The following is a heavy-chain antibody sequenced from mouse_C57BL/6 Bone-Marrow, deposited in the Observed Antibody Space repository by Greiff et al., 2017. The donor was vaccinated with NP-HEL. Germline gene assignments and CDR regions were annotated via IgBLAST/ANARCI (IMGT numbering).Heavy chain of an antibody. V-gene: IGHV5-6*02. Sequence: EVMLVESGGDLVKPGGSLKLSCAASGFTFSSYGMSWVRQTPDKRLEWVATISSGGSYTYYPDSVKGRFTISRDNAKNTLYLQMSSLKSEDTAMYYCARQRDGYYHYYAMDYWGQGTSVTVSS. CDR1: GFTFSSYG. D-gene: IGHD2-3*01. CDR2: ISSGGSYT. J-gene: IGHJ4*01. CDR3: ARQRDGYYHYYAMDY.